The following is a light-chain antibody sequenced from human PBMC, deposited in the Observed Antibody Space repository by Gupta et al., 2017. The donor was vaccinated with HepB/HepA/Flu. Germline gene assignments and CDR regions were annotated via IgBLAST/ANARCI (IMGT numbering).Light chain of an antibody. Sequence: GDRITISCRASQTVGTYLNWYQVKPGRAPKVLIYFASSLQTGVPSRFSGSGSGTEFTLTISSLQPEDVATYFCQQSDNMPRTFGQGTKVEI. J-gene: IGKJ1*01. V-gene: IGKV1-39*01. CDR3: QQSDNMPRT. CDR2: FAS. CDR1: QTVGTY.